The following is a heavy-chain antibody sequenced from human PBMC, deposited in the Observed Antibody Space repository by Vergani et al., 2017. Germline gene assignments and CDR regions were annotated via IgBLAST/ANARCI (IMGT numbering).Heavy chain of an antibody. CDR3: AGGVDMITFGGNWDYFDY. V-gene: IGHV4-61*02. J-gene: IGHJ4*02. Sequence: QVQLQESGPGLVKPSQTLSLTCTVSGGSISSGSYYWSWIRQPAGKGLEWIGRIYTSGSTNYNPSLKSRVTISVDTSKNQFSLKLSSVTAADTAGYYCAGGVDMITFGGNWDYFDYWGQGTLVTVSS. CDR1: GGSISSGSYY. D-gene: IGHD3-16*01. CDR2: IYTSGST.